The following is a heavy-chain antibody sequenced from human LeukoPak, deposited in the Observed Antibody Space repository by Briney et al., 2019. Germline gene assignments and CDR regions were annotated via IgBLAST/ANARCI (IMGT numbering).Heavy chain of an antibody. V-gene: IGHV3-23*01. D-gene: IGHD2-15*01. Sequence: GRSLRLSCAASGSTFTSYAMSWVPQAPGKGLEWVSGISGSGGSTYYAHSVKGRFTSSRDNSKNTLYLQMNSLRAEDTAVDYCAKVGGFPGYYYGMDVWGQGTTVTVSS. CDR1: GSTFTSYA. CDR3: AKVGGFPGYYYGMDV. J-gene: IGHJ6*02. CDR2: ISGSGGST.